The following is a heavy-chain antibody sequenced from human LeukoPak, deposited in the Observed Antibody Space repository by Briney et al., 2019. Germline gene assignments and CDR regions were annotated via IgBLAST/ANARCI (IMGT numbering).Heavy chain of an antibody. J-gene: IGHJ3*02. Sequence: SETLSLTCTVSGYSISSGYYWGWIRQPPGKGLEWIGSIYHSGSTYYNPSLKSRVTISVDTSKNHFSLKLSSVTAADTAVYYCARDLGDSAAFDIWGQGTMVTVSS. V-gene: IGHV4-38-2*02. CDR1: GYSISSGYY. CDR3: ARDLGDSAAFDI. CDR2: IYHSGST. D-gene: IGHD4-17*01.